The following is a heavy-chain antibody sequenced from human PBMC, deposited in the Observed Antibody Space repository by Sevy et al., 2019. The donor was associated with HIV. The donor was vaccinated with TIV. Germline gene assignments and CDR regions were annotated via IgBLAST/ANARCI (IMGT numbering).Heavy chain of an antibody. Sequence: LSLTCAASGFTFSSYAMSWVRQAPGKGLEWVSAISGSGGSTYYADSVKGRFTISRDNSKNTLYLQMNSLRAEDTAVYYCAKALDILTGYYVFDYWGQGTLVTVSS. V-gene: IGHV3-23*01. CDR3: AKALDILTGYYVFDY. D-gene: IGHD3-9*01. CDR2: ISGSGGST. CDR1: GFTFSSYA. J-gene: IGHJ4*02.